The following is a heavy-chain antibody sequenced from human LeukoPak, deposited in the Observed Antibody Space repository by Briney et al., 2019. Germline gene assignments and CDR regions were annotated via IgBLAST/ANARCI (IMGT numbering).Heavy chain of an antibody. V-gene: IGHV3-23*01. Sequence: PGGSLRLSCAASGFTFSSYAMSWVRQAPGKGLEWVSAISGSGGSTYYADSVKGRFTISRDNSKNTLYLQMNSLRAEDTAVYYCAKERWVLLRNYYYGMDVWGQGTTVTVSS. CDR2: ISGSGGST. J-gene: IGHJ6*02. CDR1: GFTFSSYA. CDR3: AKERWVLLRNYYYGMDV. D-gene: IGHD1-26*01.